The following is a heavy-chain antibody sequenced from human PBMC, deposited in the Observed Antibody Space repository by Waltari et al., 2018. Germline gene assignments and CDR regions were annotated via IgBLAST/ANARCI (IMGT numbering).Heavy chain of an antibody. CDR1: GFTFSSYG. Sequence: QVQLVESGGGVVQPGGSLRLSCAASGFTFSSYGIHWVRQAPGKGLEWVAFIRYDGSNKYYADSVDGRFTISRDNSKNTLYLQMNSLRAEDTAVYYCAKDHYLYYYDSSGYYLGYFDYWGQGTLVTVSS. V-gene: IGHV3-30*02. D-gene: IGHD3-22*01. J-gene: IGHJ4*02. CDR3: AKDHYLYYYDSSGYYLGYFDY. CDR2: IRYDGSNK.